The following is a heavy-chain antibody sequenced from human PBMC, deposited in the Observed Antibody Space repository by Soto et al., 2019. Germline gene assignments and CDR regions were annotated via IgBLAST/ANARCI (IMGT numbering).Heavy chain of an antibody. CDR2: ISSSSSYI. CDR1: GFTFSSYS. CDR3: ARALRGYSYGLYYYYGMDV. Sequence: PGGSLRLSCAASGFTFSSYSMNWVRQAPGKGLEWVSSISSSSSYIYYADSVEGRFTISRDNAKNSLYLQMNSLRAEDTAVYYCARALRGYSYGLYYYYGMDVWGQGTTVTVSS. D-gene: IGHD5-18*01. V-gene: IGHV3-21*01. J-gene: IGHJ6*02.